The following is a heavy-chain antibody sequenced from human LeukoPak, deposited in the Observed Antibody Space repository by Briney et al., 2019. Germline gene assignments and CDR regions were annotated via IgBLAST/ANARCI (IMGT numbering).Heavy chain of an antibody. CDR3: ASLLYPFLFDY. V-gene: IGHV4-34*01. CDR1: GGSFSGCY. CDR2: INHSGST. D-gene: IGHD2-21*01. Sequence: PSETLSLTCAVYGGSFSGCYWSWIRQPPGKGLEWIGEINHSGSTNYNPSLKSRVTISVDTSKNQFSLKLSSVTAADTAVYYCASLLYPFLFDYWGQGTLVTVSS. J-gene: IGHJ4*02.